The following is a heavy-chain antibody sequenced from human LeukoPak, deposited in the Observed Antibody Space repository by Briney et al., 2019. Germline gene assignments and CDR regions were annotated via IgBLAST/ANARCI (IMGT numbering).Heavy chain of an antibody. D-gene: IGHD5-12*01. V-gene: IGHV4-39*01. CDR2: LFSGRTT. J-gene: IGHJ4*02. CDR3: VRHDGRGGATMGALDS. Sequence: PSETLSLTCTVSAGSISSTSHHWGWIRQSPGKGLEWIGSLFSGRTTYYNPSLDSRATISVVTSKNQFSLQLNSVTAADTAVYYCVRHDGRGGATMGALDSWGQGSLVTVSS. CDR1: AGSISSTSHH.